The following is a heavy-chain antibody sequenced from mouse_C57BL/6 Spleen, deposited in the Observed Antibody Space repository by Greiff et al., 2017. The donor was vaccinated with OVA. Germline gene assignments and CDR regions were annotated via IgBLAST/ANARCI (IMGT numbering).Heavy chain of an antibody. V-gene: IGHV3-6*01. J-gene: IGHJ3*01. D-gene: IGHD1-1*01. CDR3: AREGDYYGSRAY. Sequence: VQLQESGPGLVKPSQSLSLTCSVTGYSITSGYYWNWIRQFPGNKLEWMGYISYDGSNNYNPSLKNRISITRDTSKNQFFLKLNSVTTEDTATYYCAREGDYYGSRAYWGQGTLVTVSA. CDR2: ISYDGSN. CDR1: GYSITSGYY.